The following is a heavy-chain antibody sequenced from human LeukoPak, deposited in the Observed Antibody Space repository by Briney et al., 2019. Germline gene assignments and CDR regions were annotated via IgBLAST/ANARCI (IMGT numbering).Heavy chain of an antibody. CDR3: ARTGEDTATSFFGY. V-gene: IGHV3-7*01. CDR2: IKPDGSEK. Sequence: GGSLRLSCAASGFTFRRYWMNWVRQAPGEGLEWVANIKPDGSEKYYGDSVKGRFTISRDNAKNSLYLQMNSLRAEDTAVYYCARTGEDTATSFFGYWGQGTLVTVSS. D-gene: IGHD5-18*01. J-gene: IGHJ4*02. CDR1: GFTFRRYW.